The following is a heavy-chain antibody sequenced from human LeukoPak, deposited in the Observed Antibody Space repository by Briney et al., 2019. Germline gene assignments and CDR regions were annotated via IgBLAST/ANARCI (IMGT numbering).Heavy chain of an antibody. Sequence: VGSLRLSCAASEFTFSSYSMNWIRQAPGKGLDWVSSISSSSSYIYYADSVKGRFTISRDNAKNSLYLQMNSLRAEDTAVYYCAREEEYSYGYCDYWGQGTLVTVSS. CDR1: EFTFSSYS. J-gene: IGHJ4*02. D-gene: IGHD5-18*01. CDR2: ISSSSSYI. V-gene: IGHV3-21*01. CDR3: AREEEYSYGYCDY.